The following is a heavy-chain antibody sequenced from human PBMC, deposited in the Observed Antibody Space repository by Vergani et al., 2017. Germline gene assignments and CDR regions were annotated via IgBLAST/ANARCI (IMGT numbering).Heavy chain of an antibody. CDR1: GYTFTSYG. V-gene: IGHV1-18*01. D-gene: IGHD6-19*01. Sequence: QVQLVQSGAEVKTPGASVKVSCKASGYTFTSYGISWVRQAPGQGLEWMGWISAYNGNTNYAQKLQGRVTMTTDTYTSTANMELRSLRSDDTAVYYCARDWEIAVAGDYYDYGMDVGGQGTTVTVSS. CDR2: ISAYNGNT. J-gene: IGHJ6*02. CDR3: ARDWEIAVAGDYYDYGMDV.